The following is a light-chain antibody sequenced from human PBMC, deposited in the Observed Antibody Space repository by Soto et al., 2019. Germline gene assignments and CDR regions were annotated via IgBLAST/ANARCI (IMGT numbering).Light chain of an antibody. Sequence: QSALTQPASVSGSPGQSITISCTGTSSDVGSYNLVSWYQQHPGKAPKLMIYEVSKRPSGVSNRFSGSKSGNTASLTISGLQAEDEADYYCCSYAGSSTFAVFGTGTQLTVL. CDR2: EVS. CDR1: SSDVGSYNL. J-gene: IGLJ1*01. V-gene: IGLV2-23*02. CDR3: CSYAGSSTFAV.